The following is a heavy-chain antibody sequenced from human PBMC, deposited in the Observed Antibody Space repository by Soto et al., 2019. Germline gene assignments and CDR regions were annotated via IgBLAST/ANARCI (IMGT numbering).Heavy chain of an antibody. J-gene: IGHJ4*02. Sequence: ASVKVSCKASGYTFTSYGMSWVRQAPGQGLEWMGWISAYNGNTNYAQKLQGRVTMTTDTSTSTAYMELRSLRSDDTAVYYCARVREYQLLFDYWGQGTLVTVSS. CDR3: ARVREYQLLFDY. CDR2: ISAYNGNT. V-gene: IGHV1-18*01. CDR1: GYTFTSYG. D-gene: IGHD2-2*01.